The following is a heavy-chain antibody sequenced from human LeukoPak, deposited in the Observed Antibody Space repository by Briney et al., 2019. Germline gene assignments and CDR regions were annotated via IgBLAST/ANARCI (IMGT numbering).Heavy chain of an antibody. CDR1: GFTFDDYA. J-gene: IGHJ4*02. Sequence: PGGSLRLSCAASGFTFDDYAMHWVRQAPGKGLEWVSGISWNSGSIGYGDSVKGRFTISRDNAKNSLYLQMNSLRAEDTALYYCVKDIVHYCDSSGSTLFDYWGQGTLVTVSS. V-gene: IGHV3-9*01. D-gene: IGHD3-22*01. CDR2: ISWNSGSI. CDR3: VKDIVHYCDSSGSTLFDY.